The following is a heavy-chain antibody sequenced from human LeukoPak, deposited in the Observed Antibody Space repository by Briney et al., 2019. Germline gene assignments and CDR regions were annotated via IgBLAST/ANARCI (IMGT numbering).Heavy chain of an antibody. D-gene: IGHD6-19*01. V-gene: IGHV3-64*01. CDR3: ARDGLVSPGWQWLVGGNWFDP. J-gene: IGHJ5*02. CDR2: ISSNGGST. CDR1: GFTFSSYA. Sequence: GGSLRLSCAASGFTFSSYAMHWVRQAPGKGLEYVSAISSNGGSTYYANSVKGRFTISRDNAKNSLYLQMNSLRAEDTAVYYCARDGLVSPGWQWLVGGNWFDPWGQGTLVTVSS.